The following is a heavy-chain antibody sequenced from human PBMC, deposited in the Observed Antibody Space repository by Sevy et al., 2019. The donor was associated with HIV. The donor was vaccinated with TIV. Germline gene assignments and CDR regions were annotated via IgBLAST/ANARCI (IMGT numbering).Heavy chain of an antibody. CDR2: MWYDGNNK. CDR3: AGGPSLIVAGAAGYLDY. D-gene: IGHD2-21*01. Sequence: GGSLRLSCTASGFTFSNFGIHWVRQAPGKGLQWVALMWYDGNNKYYADSVKGRFTISRDSSKNTVYLQKNNLRAEDTAMYYCAGGPSLIVAGAAGYLDYWGQGTLVTVSS. J-gene: IGHJ4*02. V-gene: IGHV3-33*01. CDR1: GFTFSNFG.